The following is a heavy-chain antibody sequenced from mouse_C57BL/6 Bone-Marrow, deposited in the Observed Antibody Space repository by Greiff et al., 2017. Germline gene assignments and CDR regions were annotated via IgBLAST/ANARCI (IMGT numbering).Heavy chain of an antibody. V-gene: IGHV1-19*01. CDR3: AREGNYLAWFAY. D-gene: IGHD2-1*01. Sequence: VQLQQSGPVLVKPGASVKMSCKASGYTFTDYYMNWVKQSHGKSLEWIGVINPYNGGTSYNQKFKGKATLTVDKSSSTAYMELNSLTSEDSAVDYCAREGNYLAWFAYWGQGTLVTVSA. CDR2: INPYNGGT. J-gene: IGHJ3*01. CDR1: GYTFTDYY.